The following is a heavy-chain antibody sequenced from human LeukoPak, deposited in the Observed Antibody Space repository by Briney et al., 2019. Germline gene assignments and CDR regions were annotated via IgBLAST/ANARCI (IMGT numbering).Heavy chain of an antibody. CDR2: FSSSGGGT. Sequence: AGGSLRLSCAASGFTFSSYAMSWVRQAPGKGLEWVSYFSSSGGGTFYAGSVEGRFTISRDNSKNTLYLQMNSLRADDTAVYYCASGGYSYGSNYYYYYMDVWGKGTTVTVSS. D-gene: IGHD5-18*01. J-gene: IGHJ6*03. CDR1: GFTFSSYA. CDR3: ASGGYSYGSNYYYYYMDV. V-gene: IGHV3-23*01.